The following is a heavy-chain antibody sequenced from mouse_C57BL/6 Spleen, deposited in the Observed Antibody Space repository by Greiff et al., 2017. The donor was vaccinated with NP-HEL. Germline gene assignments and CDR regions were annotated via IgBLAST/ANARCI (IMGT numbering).Heavy chain of an antibody. CDR1: GYTFTDYE. D-gene: IGHD2-1*01. V-gene: IGHV1-15*01. CDR2: IDPETGGT. Sequence: VQLVESGAELVRPGASVTLSCKASGYTFTDYEMHWVKQTPVHGLEWIGAIDPETGGTAYNQKFKGKAILTADKSSSTAYMELRSLTSEDSAVYYCTYGNYEGYYAMDYWGQGTSVTVSS. CDR3: TYGNYEGYYAMDY. J-gene: IGHJ4*01.